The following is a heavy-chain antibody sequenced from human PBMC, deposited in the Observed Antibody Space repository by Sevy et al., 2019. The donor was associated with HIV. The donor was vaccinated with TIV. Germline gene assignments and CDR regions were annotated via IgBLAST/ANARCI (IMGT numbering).Heavy chain of an antibody. D-gene: IGHD3-22*01. J-gene: IGHJ6*03. Sequence: GGSLRLSCTASGFTFGDYAMSWVRQAPGKGLEWVGFIRSKAYGGTTEYAASVKGRFTISRDDSKSIAYLQMNSLKTEDTAVYYCTRAISIGYLFLPYYYMDVSGKGTTVTVSS. CDR2: IRSKAYGGTT. CDR1: GFTFGDYA. CDR3: TRAISIGYLFLPYYYMDV. V-gene: IGHV3-49*04.